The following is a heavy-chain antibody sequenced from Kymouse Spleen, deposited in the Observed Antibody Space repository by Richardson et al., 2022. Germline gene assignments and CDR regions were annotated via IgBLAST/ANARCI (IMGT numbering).Heavy chain of an antibody. CDR3: TRQTSYSNFDY. V-gene: IGHV3-73*02. CDR1: GFTFSGSA. J-gene: IGHJ4*02. CDR2: IRSKANSYAT. Sequence: EVQLVESGGGLVQPGGSLKLSCAASGFTFSGSAMHWVRQASGKGLEWVGRIRSKANSYATAYAASVKGRFTISRDDSKNTAYLQMNSLKTEDTAVYYCTRQTSYSNFDYWGQGTLVTVSS. D-gene: IGHD4-11,IGHD4-11*01.